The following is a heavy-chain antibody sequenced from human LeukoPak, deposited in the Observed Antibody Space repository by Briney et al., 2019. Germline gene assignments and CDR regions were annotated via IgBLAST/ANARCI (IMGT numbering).Heavy chain of an antibody. Sequence: ASVKVSCKASGYTFTGYYMHWVRQAPGQGLEWMGWINPNSGGTNYAQKFQGRVTMTRDTSISTAYMELSRLRSDGTAVYYCARHQDYDFWSGYRDFDYWGQGTLVTVSS. CDR2: INPNSGGT. J-gene: IGHJ4*02. CDR3: ARHQDYDFWSGYRDFDY. D-gene: IGHD3-3*01. CDR1: GYTFTGYY. V-gene: IGHV1-2*02.